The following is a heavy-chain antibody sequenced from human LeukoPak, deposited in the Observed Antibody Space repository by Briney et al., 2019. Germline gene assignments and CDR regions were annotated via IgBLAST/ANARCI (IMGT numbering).Heavy chain of an antibody. Sequence: GGSLRLSCAASGFTFSSYAMHWVRQAPGKGLEWVAVISYDGSNKYYADSVKGRFTISRDNSKNTLYLQMISLRAEDTAVYYCAREGDYYFDYWGQGTLVTVSS. CDR3: AREGDYYFDY. V-gene: IGHV3-30-3*01. D-gene: IGHD2-21*02. J-gene: IGHJ4*02. CDR1: GFTFSSYA. CDR2: ISYDGSNK.